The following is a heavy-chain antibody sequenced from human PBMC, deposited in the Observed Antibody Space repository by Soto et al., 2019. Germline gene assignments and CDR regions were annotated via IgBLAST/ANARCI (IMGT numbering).Heavy chain of an antibody. Sequence: SGGSLRLSCAAPGFTFSSYAMSWGRQAPGEGLEWVSAISGSGGSTYYADSVKGRFTISRDNSKNTLYLQMNSLRAEDTAVYYCAKDDLVAAAESYYFDYWGQGTLVTVSS. CDR3: AKDDLVAAAESYYFDY. D-gene: IGHD6-13*01. CDR2: ISGSGGST. V-gene: IGHV3-23*01. J-gene: IGHJ4*02. CDR1: GFTFSSYA.